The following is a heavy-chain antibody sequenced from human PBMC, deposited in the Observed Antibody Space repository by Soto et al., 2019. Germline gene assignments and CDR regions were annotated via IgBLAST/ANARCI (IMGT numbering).Heavy chain of an antibody. Sequence: SETLSLTCAVSGGSISSGGYSWSWIRQPPGKGLEWIGYIYHSGNTYYNPSLKSRVTISVDRSKNQFSLKLSSVTAADTAVYYCARGAPYCSSTSCYTEYFQHWGQGTLVTVSS. CDR1: GGSISSGGYS. J-gene: IGHJ1*01. CDR3: ARGAPYCSSTSCYTEYFQH. D-gene: IGHD2-2*01. CDR2: IYHSGNT. V-gene: IGHV4-30-2*01.